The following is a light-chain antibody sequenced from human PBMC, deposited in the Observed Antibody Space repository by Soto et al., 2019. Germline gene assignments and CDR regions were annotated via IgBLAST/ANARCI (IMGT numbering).Light chain of an antibody. Sequence: DVVMTQSPLSLPVTLGQPASISCGSSHSLVYSDGSIYLSWFHQRPGRSPRRLVYQMSNRDSGVADRFSGSGSGTDFTLKISRVESEYVGVYYCRRATLWPTFGQGTKVDIK. CDR1: HSLVYSDGSIY. J-gene: IGKJ2*01. CDR2: QMS. V-gene: IGKV2-30*01. CDR3: RRATLWPT.